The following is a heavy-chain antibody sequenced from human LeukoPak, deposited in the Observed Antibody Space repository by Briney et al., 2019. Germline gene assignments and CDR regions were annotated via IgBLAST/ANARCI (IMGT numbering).Heavy chain of an antibody. V-gene: IGHV4-39*01. D-gene: IGHD3-3*01. CDR1: GGSINSAIYY. CDR2: VSHDGIT. Sequence: SETLSLTCTVSGGSINSAIYYWAWHRQTPEQQLEWIGSVSHDGITNYSPSLGGRVSLSADTSKNAFFMEGHSVTAADSAMYYCARHTIFCSFINCSPFDPWGQGTLVTVSS. CDR3: ARHTIFCSFINCSPFDP. J-gene: IGHJ5*02.